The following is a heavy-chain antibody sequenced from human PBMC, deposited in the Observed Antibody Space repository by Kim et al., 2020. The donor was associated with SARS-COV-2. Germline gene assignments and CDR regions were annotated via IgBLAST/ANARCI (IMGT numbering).Heavy chain of an antibody. D-gene: IGHD5-18*01. Sequence: SETLSLTCAVYGGSFSGYYWSWIRQPPGKGLEWIGEINHSGSTNYNPSLKSRVTISVDTSKNQCSLKLSSVTAADTAVYYCARRVDTAMVRVRYFDLWGRGTLVTVSS. CDR2: INHSGST. V-gene: IGHV4-34*01. CDR3: ARRVDTAMVRVRYFDL. CDR1: GGSFSGYY. J-gene: IGHJ2*01.